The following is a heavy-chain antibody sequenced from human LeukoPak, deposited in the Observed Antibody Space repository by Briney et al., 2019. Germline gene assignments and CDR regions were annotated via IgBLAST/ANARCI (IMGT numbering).Heavy chain of an antibody. D-gene: IGHD2-21*01. CDR2: ISWDGGST. CDR3: AKSTLPLVVVIAIDY. J-gene: IGHJ4*02. V-gene: IGHV3-43D*03. Sequence: GGSLRLSCAASGFTFDDYAMHWVRQAPGKGLEWVSLISWDGGSTYYADSVKGRFTISRDNSKNSLYLQMNSLRAEDTALYCCAKSTLPLVVVIAIDYWGQGTLVTVSS. CDR1: GFTFDDYA.